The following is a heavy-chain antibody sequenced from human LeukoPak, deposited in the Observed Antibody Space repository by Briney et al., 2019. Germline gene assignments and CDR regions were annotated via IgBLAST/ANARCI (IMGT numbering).Heavy chain of an antibody. Sequence: PSETLSLTCTVSGGSISSYYWSWIRQPPGKGLEWIGYIYYSGSTNYNPSLKSRVAISVDTSKNQFSLKLSSVTAADTAVYYCARSPQGYYYGMDVWGQGPTVTVSS. CDR1: GGSISSYY. CDR2: IYYSGST. V-gene: IGHV4-59*08. J-gene: IGHJ6*02. CDR3: ARSPQGYYYGMDV.